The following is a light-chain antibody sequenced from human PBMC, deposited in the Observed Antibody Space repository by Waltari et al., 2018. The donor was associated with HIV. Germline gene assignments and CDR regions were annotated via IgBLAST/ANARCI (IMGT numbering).Light chain of an antibody. J-gene: IGLJ3*02. V-gene: IGLV2-14*01. Sequence: QSALTQPASVSGSPGQSITISCTGTDTHVATYNYVSWFQHHPGKAPKLSISEVSNRPSGVSHRFSGSKSGNTASLIISGLQAEDEASYYCTSYTTTNTWVFGGGTNLTVL. CDR3: TSYTTTNTWV. CDR2: EVS. CDR1: DTHVATYNY.